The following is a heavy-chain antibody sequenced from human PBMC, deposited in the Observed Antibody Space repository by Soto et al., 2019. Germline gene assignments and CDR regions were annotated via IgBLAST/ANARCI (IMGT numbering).Heavy chain of an antibody. CDR2: VDPSDSYT. J-gene: IGHJ5*02. CDR3: ARHPPYDTSGYYPP. D-gene: IGHD3-22*01. Sequence: PXESLKSSCRGSGYSFTSYWISWVRQMPGRGLEWMGRVDPSDSYTNYSPSFQGHVTISADKSVNTAYLQWSSLKASDTAMYYCARHPPYDTSGYYPPWGQGTLVTVSS. V-gene: IGHV5-10-1*01. CDR1: GYSFTSYW.